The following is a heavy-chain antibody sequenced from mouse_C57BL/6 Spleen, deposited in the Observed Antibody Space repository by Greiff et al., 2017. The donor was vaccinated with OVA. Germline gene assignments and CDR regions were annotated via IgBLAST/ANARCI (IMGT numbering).Heavy chain of an antibody. D-gene: IGHD2-1*01. Sequence: QVQLQQSGPGLVQPSQRLSITCTVSGFSFTSYGVHWVRQSPGKGLEWLGVIWSGGSTDYNAAFISRLSISKDNSTSHVFFKMNSLQADDTAIYYCARAYGNYAGDAMDDWGQGTSVTASS. CDR3: ARAYGNYAGDAMDD. J-gene: IGHJ4*01. CDR1: GFSFTSYG. V-gene: IGHV2-2*01. CDR2: IWSGGST.